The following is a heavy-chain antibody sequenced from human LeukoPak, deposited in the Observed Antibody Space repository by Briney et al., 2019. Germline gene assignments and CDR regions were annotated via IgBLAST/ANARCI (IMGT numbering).Heavy chain of an antibody. CDR3: TRHPERFLEWAAY. J-gene: IGHJ4*02. D-gene: IGHD3-3*01. Sequence: GGSLRLSCAASGFTFSGSAMHWGRQASGKGLEWVCRIRSKANSYATAYAASVKGMFTISRDDSQTTAYMQMNSLKPEDTAVYYCTRHPERFLEWAAYWGQGTLVTVSS. V-gene: IGHV3-73*01. CDR2: IRSKANSYAT. CDR1: GFTFSGSA.